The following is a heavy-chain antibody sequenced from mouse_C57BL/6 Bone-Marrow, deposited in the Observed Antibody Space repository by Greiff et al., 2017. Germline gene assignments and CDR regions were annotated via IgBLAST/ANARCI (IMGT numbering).Heavy chain of an antibody. J-gene: IGHJ3*01. CDR3: ARHRDYYGTPFAY. CDR1: GFTFSSYG. V-gene: IGHV5-6*01. Sequence: EVKVVESGGDLVKPGGSLKLSCAASGFTFSSYGMSWVRQTPDKRLEWVATISSGGSYTYYPDSVKGRFTISRDNAKNTLYLQMSSLKSEDTAMYYCARHRDYYGTPFAYWGQGTLVTVSA. D-gene: IGHD1-1*01. CDR2: ISSGGSYT.